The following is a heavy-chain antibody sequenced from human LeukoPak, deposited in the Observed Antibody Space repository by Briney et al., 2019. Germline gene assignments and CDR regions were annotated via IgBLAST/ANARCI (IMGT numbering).Heavy chain of an antibody. Sequence: GASVKVSCKASGYNLIVYYIHWVRQAPGQGLEWMGGIIPIFGTANYAQKFRGRVTITADKSTRTAYMELRSLRSDDTAVYSCARGWDSSSLDRYNWFDPWGQGTLVTVSS. J-gene: IGHJ5*02. CDR3: ARGWDSSSLDRYNWFDP. CDR2: IIPIFGTA. D-gene: IGHD6-13*01. CDR1: GYNLIVYY. V-gene: IGHV1-69*06.